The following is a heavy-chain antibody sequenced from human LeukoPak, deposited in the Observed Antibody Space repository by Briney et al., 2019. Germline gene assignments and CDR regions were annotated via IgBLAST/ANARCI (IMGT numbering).Heavy chain of an antibody. CDR2: IKEDGSEK. J-gene: IGHJ3*02. D-gene: IGHD3-10*01. CDR1: GFIFSSYW. CDR3: ASNLASSFHI. Sequence: PGGSLRLSRVASGFIFSSYWMSWVRQTPGKGLEWVANIKEDGSEKYYVDSVKGRFTISRDNAKNSLYLQMNSLRVEDTAIYYCASNLASSFHIWGQGKMVIVSS. V-gene: IGHV3-7*01.